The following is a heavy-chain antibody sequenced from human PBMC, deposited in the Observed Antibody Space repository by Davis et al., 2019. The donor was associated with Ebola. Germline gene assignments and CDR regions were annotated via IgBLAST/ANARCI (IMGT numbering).Heavy chain of an antibody. Sequence: GESLKISCAASGIMFSRYWMSWVRQAPGKGLEWVANIKEDGSATNYVDSVKGRFTISRDNAKKSLYLQLNSLRADDTAMYYCARDYYDNSGDGFDIWGQGTMVTVS. V-gene: IGHV3-7*01. CDR3: ARDYYDNSGDGFDI. J-gene: IGHJ3*02. CDR2: IKEDGSAT. CDR1: GIMFSRYW. D-gene: IGHD3-22*01.